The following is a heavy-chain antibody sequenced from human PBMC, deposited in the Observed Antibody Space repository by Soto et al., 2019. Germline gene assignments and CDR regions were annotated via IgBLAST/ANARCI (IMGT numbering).Heavy chain of an antibody. J-gene: IGHJ3*02. CDR3: ASWDSSGYYRPGAFDI. CDR2: IYYSGST. D-gene: IGHD3-22*01. CDR1: GGSISSGGYY. Sequence: PSETLSLTCTVSGGSISSGGYYWSWIRQHPGKGLEWIGYIYYSGSTYYNPSLKSRVTISVDTSKNQFSLKLSSVTAADTAVYYCASWDSSGYYRPGAFDIWGQGTMVTV. V-gene: IGHV4-31*03.